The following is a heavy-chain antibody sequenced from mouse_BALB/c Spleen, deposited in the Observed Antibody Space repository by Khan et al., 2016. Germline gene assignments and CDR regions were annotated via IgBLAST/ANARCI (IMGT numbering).Heavy chain of an antibody. Sequence: QVQLQQSGAELAKPGASVKMSCKASGYTFTSHWMHWVKQRPGQGLEWIGYINPSTGYTEYNQKFKDKATLTADKSSSTAYMQLSSLTSEDSAVXYRARRGAYYHYAYCGHGSTRTVSS. CDR3: ARRGAYYHYAY. J-gene: IGHJ2*01. V-gene: IGHV1-7*01. CDR1: GYTFTSHW. CDR2: INPSTGYT. D-gene: IGHD2-4*01.